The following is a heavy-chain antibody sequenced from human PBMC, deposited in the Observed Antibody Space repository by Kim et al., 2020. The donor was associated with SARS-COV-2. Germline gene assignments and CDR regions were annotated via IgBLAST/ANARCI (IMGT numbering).Heavy chain of an antibody. V-gene: IGHV3-48*02. Sequence: GGSLRLSCAASGFTFSSYSMNWVRQAPGKGLEWVSYISSSSSTIYYADSVKGRFTISRDNAKNSLYLQMNSLRDEDTAVYYCARDHYDSSGPRGNYWGQGTLVTVSS. J-gene: IGHJ4*02. CDR3: ARDHYDSSGPRGNY. CDR2: ISSSSSTI. CDR1: GFTFSSYS. D-gene: IGHD3-22*01.